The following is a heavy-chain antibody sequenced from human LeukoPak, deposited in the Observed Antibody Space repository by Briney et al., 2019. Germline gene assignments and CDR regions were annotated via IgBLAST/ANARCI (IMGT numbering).Heavy chain of an antibody. D-gene: IGHD1-26*01. J-gene: IGHJ4*02. CDR3: ARDIPNSGTDLDS. V-gene: IGHV3-48*02. CDR2: IGPDSRNI. Sequence: ETLSLTCSVSGGSINNYYWSWVRQAPGKGLEWLSYIGPDSRNIYYAGSVRGRFTTSRDNAKNSLFLQMNSLRDEDTAIYYCARDIPNSGTDLDSWGQGTLLTVSS. CDR1: GGSINNYY.